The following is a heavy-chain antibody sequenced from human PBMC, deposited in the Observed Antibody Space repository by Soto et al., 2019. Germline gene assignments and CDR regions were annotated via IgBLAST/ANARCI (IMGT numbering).Heavy chain of an antibody. CDR1: GGSISSYY. CDR3: ARGAPLWFGELSYYFDY. Sequence: SETLSLTCTVSGGSISSYYWSWIRQPAGKGLEWIGRIYTSGSTNYNPSLKSRVTMSVDTSKNQFSLKLSSVTAADTAVYYCARGAPLWFGELSYYFDYWGQGTLVTSPQ. J-gene: IGHJ4*02. V-gene: IGHV4-4*07. D-gene: IGHD3-10*01. CDR2: IYTSGST.